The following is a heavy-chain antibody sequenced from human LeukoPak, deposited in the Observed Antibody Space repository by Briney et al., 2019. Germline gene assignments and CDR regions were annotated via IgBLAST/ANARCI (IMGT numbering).Heavy chain of an antibody. J-gene: IGHJ3*02. CDR1: GFTFSSYA. D-gene: IGHD3-10*01. V-gene: IGHV3-23*01. Sequence: GGSLRLSCAASGFTFSSYAMSWVRQAPGKGLEWVSVISGSGGSTYYADSVKGRFTISRDNSKNTLYLQMNSLRAEDTAVYYCAKVLTMVRGVHDAFDIWGQGTMVTVSS. CDR2: ISGSGGST. CDR3: AKVLTMVRGVHDAFDI.